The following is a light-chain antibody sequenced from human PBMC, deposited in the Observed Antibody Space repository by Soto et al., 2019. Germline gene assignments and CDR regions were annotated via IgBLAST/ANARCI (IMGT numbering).Light chain of an antibody. J-gene: IGKJ1*01. Sequence: EIVLTHSPATLSLSPGDRATVSCRASQYIGSTIAWYQQRSGQAPRLIIFDASIRLPTVPDRLSGSVSGTELNLTISGLQSEDFAVYFCQQYTDRPRTCGQGTKVDIK. CDR3: QQYTDRPRT. CDR1: QYIGST. CDR2: DAS. V-gene: IGKV3-15*01.